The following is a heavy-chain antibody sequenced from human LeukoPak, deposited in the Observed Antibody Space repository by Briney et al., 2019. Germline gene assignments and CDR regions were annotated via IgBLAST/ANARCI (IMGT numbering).Heavy chain of an antibody. V-gene: IGHV3-21*01. CDR3: ARQRMDYSSFFPGYFDS. CDR1: GFTFSSYT. D-gene: IGHD4-11*01. J-gene: IGHJ4*02. CDR2: ITSGSGDI. Sequence: GGSLRLSCAASGFTFSSYTMNWVRQTPGKGLGWVSSITSGSGDIYYTDSVKGRFTISRDNAKNSLYLQMGSLRAEDTAVYFCARQRMDYSSFFPGYFDSWGLGTLVTVS.